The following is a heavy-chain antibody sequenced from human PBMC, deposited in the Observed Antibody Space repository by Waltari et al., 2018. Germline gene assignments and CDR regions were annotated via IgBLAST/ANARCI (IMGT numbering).Heavy chain of an antibody. D-gene: IGHD2-15*01. Sequence: VQLVESGGGLVQPGGSLRLSCEASGFTFSSYWMHWVRLVPGKRLVWVSAITSDGSRTMYADSVKSRFTISIDNAYNTLYLQLNSLGAEDTAVYYCATHRPGGYGMDVWGHGTTVTVSS. V-gene: IGHV3-74*03. CDR2: ITSDGSRT. J-gene: IGHJ6*02. CDR1: GFTFSSYW. CDR3: ATHRPGGYGMDV.